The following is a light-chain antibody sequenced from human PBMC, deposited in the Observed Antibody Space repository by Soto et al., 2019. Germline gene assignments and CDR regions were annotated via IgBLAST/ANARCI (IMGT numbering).Light chain of an antibody. Sequence: EIVLTQSPGTLSLSPEERATLSCRGSQTVSSSYLAWYQQKPGQAPRLLIYGASTRATGIPGRFSGSASGTDYTLTISRLEPEDFAVYYCQQYGPSPMYTFGQGTNLEIK. V-gene: IGKV3-20*01. CDR3: QQYGPSPMYT. CDR1: QTVSSSY. J-gene: IGKJ2*01. CDR2: GAS.